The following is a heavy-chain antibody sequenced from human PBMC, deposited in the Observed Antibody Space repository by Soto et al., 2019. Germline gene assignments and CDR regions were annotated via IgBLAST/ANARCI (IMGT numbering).Heavy chain of an antibody. V-gene: IGHV3-30*18. D-gene: IGHD6-13*01. J-gene: IGHJ6*02. Sequence: QVQLVESGGGVIQPGTSLSLSCGSSGFTFRSFGMYWVRQAPGKGLEWVAVVSYDGNHKYYAVSVKGRFTVSRDNAINMLYLQMNSLRGEDTAVYYCAKDVGQQLVLNYGMDVWGQGTTVTVSS. CDR1: GFTFRSFG. CDR3: AKDVGQQLVLNYGMDV. CDR2: VSYDGNHK.